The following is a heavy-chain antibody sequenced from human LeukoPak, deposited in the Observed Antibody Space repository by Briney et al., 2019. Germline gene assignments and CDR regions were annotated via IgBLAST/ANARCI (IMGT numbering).Heavy chain of an antibody. Sequence: SETLSLTCTVSGGSISSSSYYWGWIRQPPGKGLEWIGSIYYSGSTYYNPSLKSRVTISVDTSKNQFSLKLSSVTAADTAVYYCASGPDGYNPYYFDYWGQGTLVTVSS. V-gene: IGHV4-39*07. J-gene: IGHJ4*02. CDR2: IYYSGST. CDR3: ASGPDGYNPYYFDY. CDR1: GGSISSSSYY. D-gene: IGHD5-24*01.